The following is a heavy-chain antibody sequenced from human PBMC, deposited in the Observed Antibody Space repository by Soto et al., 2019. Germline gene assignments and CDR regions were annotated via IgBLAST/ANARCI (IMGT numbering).Heavy chain of an antibody. CDR2: ITASADTT. J-gene: IGHJ3*02. Sequence: EEQLLESGGGLVRPGGSLRLSCAASAFTFRSYVMSWVRQAPGKGLEWVSAITASADTTYYADSVKGRFTISRDNSKNTLYLRMNSLRVEDTAVYYCAKVRPLRDCTSTSCLGAFDIWGQGTMVTVS. V-gene: IGHV3-23*01. CDR3: AKVRPLRDCTSTSCLGAFDI. CDR1: AFTFRSYV. D-gene: IGHD2-2*01.